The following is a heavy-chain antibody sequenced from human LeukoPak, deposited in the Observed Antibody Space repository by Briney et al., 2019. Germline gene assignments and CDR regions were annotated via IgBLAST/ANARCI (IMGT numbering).Heavy chain of an antibody. CDR2: ICYSGST. CDR3: AEGRYFDWLDDAFDI. D-gene: IGHD3-9*01. Sequence: SETLSLTCTVSGGSISSSSYYWGWIRQPPGKGLEWIGSICYSGSTYYNPSLKSRVTISVDTSKNQFSLKLSSVTAADTAVYYCAEGRYFDWLDDAFDIWGQGTMVTVSS. V-gene: IGHV4-39*01. J-gene: IGHJ3*02. CDR1: GGSISSSSYY.